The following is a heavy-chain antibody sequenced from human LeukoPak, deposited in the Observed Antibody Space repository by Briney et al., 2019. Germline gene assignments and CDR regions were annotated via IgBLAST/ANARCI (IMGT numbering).Heavy chain of an antibody. J-gene: IGHJ5*02. V-gene: IGHV3-23*01. D-gene: IGHD3-3*01. CDR3: AKDGVRYYDFWSGYSNWFDP. CDR1: GFTFSSYA. CDR2: ISGSGGST. Sequence: GGSLRLSCAASGFTFSSYAMSWVRQAPGKGLEWVSAISGSGGSTYYADSVKGRFTISRDNSKNTLYLQMNSLRAEDTAVYYCAKDGVRYYDFWSGYSNWFDPRGQGTLVTVSS.